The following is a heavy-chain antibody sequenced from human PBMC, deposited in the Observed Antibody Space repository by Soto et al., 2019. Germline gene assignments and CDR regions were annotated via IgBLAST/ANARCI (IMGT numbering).Heavy chain of an antibody. J-gene: IGHJ3*02. V-gene: IGHV3-23*01. D-gene: IGHD2-15*01. CDR2: ISGSGGST. CDR1: GFTFSSYA. CDR3: AKVYLPCSGGSCYPGAFDI. Sequence: GGSLRLSCAASGFTFSSYAMSWVRQAPGKGLEWVSAISGSGGSTYYADSVKGRFTISRDNSKNTLYLQMNSLRAEDTAVYYCAKVYLPCSGGSCYPGAFDIWGQGTMVTVSS.